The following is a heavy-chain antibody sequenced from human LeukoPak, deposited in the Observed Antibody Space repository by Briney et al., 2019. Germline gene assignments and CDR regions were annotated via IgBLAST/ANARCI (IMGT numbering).Heavy chain of an antibody. CDR1: GGSISSGSYY. CDR3: ARDPTQGYCSGGSCWSHLDV. V-gene: IGHV4-61*02. Sequence: PSETLSLTCTVSGGSISSGSYYWSWIRQPAGKGLEWIGRIYTSGSTNYNPSLKSRVTISVDTSKNQFSLKLSSVTAADTAVYYCARDPTQGYCSGGSCWSHLDVWGKGTTVTVSS. D-gene: IGHD2-15*01. J-gene: IGHJ6*04. CDR2: IYTSGST.